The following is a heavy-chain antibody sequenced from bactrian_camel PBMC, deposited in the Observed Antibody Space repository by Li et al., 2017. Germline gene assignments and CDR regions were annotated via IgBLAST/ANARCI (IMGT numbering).Heavy chain of an antibody. V-gene: IGHV3S55*01. D-gene: IGHD3*01. CDR2: IDTDGST. CDR1: GYTNYC. J-gene: IGHJ4*01. Sequence: HVQLVESGGGSAQVGESLKVSCTARGYTNYCIGWFRQAAGKEREPVGVIDTDGSTELGDSVKGRFTISRDNAINTMYLQMSSLRPEDSAMYVCASKDRGYSGRQCDASRAHFTHWGQGTQVTVS. CDR3: ASKDRGYSGRQCDASRAHFTH.